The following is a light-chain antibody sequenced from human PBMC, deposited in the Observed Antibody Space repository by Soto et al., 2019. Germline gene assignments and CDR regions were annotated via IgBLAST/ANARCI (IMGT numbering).Light chain of an antibody. J-gene: IGLJ2*01. CDR3: QSYDRTHVV. CDR1: SGSIASNY. Sequence: NFMLTQPHSVSESPGETVTISCTRSSGSIASNYVQWYQQRPGSAPTTVIYEDNQRPSGVPDRFSGSIDSSSNSASLTISGLKTEDEADYYCQSYDRTHVVFGGGTKVTVL. V-gene: IGLV6-57*04. CDR2: EDN.